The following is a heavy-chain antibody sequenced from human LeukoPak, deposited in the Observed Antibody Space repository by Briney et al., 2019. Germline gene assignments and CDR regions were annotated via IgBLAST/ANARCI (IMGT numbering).Heavy chain of an antibody. V-gene: IGHV1-2*02. CDR1: GYTFTAYY. Sequence: ASVKVSCKASGYTFTAYYIHWVRRAPGQGLEWMGWINPNSGGTEYAQKFQGRVTLTRDTSISTAYMELSRLRSDDTAVYYCASFYAPDRGIESQNLVTVYWGQGTLVSVSS. CDR3: ASFYAPDRGIESQNLVTVY. D-gene: IGHD2/OR15-2a*01. J-gene: IGHJ4*02. CDR2: INPNSGGT.